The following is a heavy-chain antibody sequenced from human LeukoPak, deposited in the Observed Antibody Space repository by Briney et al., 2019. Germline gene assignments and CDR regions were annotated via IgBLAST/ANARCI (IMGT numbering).Heavy chain of an antibody. Sequence: GASVKVSCKASGYTFTGYYMHWVRQAPGQGLEWMGWINPNSGGTNYAQKFQGRVTMTRDTSISTAYMELSRLRSDDTAVYYCARASGYDSSGYYYVLDYWGQGTLVTVSS. CDR1: GYTFTGYY. J-gene: IGHJ4*02. V-gene: IGHV1-2*02. D-gene: IGHD3-22*01. CDR3: ARASGYDSSGYYYVLDY. CDR2: INPNSGGT.